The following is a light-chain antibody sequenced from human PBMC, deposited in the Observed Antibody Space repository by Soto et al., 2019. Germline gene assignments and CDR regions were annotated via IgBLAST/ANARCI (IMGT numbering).Light chain of an antibody. V-gene: IGLV2-8*01. CDR2: EVN. CDR1: SSDVGGYDY. J-gene: IGLJ3*02. Sequence: QSALTQPPSASGSPGQSVTISCTGTSSDVGGYDYVSWYQQHPGKAPKLIIFEVNKWPSGVPDRFSGSKSGNTASLTVSGLQAEDVADYYCSSYGGSNNLVFGGGTKLTVL. CDR3: SSYGGSNNLV.